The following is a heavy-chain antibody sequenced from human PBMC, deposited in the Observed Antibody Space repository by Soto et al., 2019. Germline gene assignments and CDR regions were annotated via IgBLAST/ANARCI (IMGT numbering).Heavy chain of an antibody. Sequence: QVQLVQSGAEVKKPGASLRVSCKASGYTFNTYGISWVRQAPGKGLEWMGWISTSTGKTNYAHNFQDRVTTTTDTSTTTAHVELRSLTSDDTAVYYCARHGSGENHFDYWGRGTLVTVSS. J-gene: IGHJ4*02. CDR2: ISTSTGKT. CDR1: GYTFNTYG. V-gene: IGHV1-18*04. D-gene: IGHD3-10*01. CDR3: ARHGSGENHFDY.